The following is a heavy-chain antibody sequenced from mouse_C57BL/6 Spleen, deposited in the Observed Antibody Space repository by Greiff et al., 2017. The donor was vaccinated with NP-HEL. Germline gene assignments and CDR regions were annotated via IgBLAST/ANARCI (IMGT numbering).Heavy chain of an antibody. CDR2: IYPGDGDT. CDR1: GYAFSSYW. Sequence: VQLQQSGAELVKPGASVKISCKASGYAFSSYWMNWVKQRPGKGLEWIGQIYPGDGDTNYNGKFKGKATLTADKSSSTAYMQLSSLTSEDSAVYFCARTVDYYARDYWGQGTSVTVSS. D-gene: IGHD1-1*01. J-gene: IGHJ4*01. CDR3: ARTVDYYARDY. V-gene: IGHV1-80*01.